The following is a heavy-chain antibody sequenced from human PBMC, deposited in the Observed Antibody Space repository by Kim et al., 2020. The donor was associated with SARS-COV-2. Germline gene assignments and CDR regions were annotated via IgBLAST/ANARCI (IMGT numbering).Heavy chain of an antibody. V-gene: IGHV3-30*01. Sequence: AGSVKGRFTIARDNSKNTLYLQTNSRRDEDTAVYYCARGRGAGTHYNPIDYWGQGTLVTVSS. CDR3: ARGRGAGTHYNPIDY. D-gene: IGHD3-10*01. J-gene: IGHJ4*02.